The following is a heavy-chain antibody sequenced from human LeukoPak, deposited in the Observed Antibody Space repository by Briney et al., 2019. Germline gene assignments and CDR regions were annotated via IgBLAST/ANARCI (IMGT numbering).Heavy chain of an antibody. CDR2: ISWDGGST. V-gene: IGHV3-43D*03. D-gene: IGHD4-11*01. Sequence: GGSLRLSWAASGFTFDDYAMHWVRQAPGKGLEWVSLISWDGGSTYYADSVKGRFTISRDNSKNSLYLQMNRLRAEDTALYYCAKVRTVTVLSYYMDVWGKGTTVAVSS. CDR3: AKVRTVTVLSYYMDV. J-gene: IGHJ6*03. CDR1: GFTFDDYA.